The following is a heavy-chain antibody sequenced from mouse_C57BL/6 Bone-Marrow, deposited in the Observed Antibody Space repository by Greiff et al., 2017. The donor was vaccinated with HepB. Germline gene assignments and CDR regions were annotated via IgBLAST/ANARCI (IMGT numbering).Heavy chain of an antibody. CDR2: IYPRSGNT. J-gene: IGHJ2*01. D-gene: IGHD2-4*01. CDR1: GYTFTSYG. Sequence: VKLQESGAELARPGASVKLSCKASGYTFTSYGISWVKQRTGQGLEWIGEIYPRSGNTYYNEKFKGKATLTADKSSSTAYMELRSLTSEDSAVYFCARLRDYPFDYWGQGTTLTVSS. CDR3: ARLRDYPFDY. V-gene: IGHV1-81*01.